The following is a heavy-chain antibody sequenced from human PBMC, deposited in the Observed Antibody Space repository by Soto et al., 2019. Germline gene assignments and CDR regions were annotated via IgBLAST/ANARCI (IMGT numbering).Heavy chain of an antibody. J-gene: IGHJ4*02. Sequence: EVHLLESGGGLVQPGGSLRLSCAASGFTFTSYAMTWVRQAPGKGLEWVSGISGSGGSTHYADSVKGRFTNSRDSSKSTVYLQMNSLRAEDTAVYYCAKDRYCSSTSCYAGFDYWGQGTLVTVSS. D-gene: IGHD2-2*01. CDR1: GFTFTSYA. CDR3: AKDRYCSSTSCYAGFDY. V-gene: IGHV3-23*01. CDR2: ISGSGGST.